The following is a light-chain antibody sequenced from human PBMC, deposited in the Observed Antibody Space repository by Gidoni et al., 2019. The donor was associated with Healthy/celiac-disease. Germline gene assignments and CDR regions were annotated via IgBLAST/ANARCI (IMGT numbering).Light chain of an antibody. CDR1: QGISSY. Sequence: IQLTQSPSSLSASVGDRVTITCRATQGISSYLAWYQQKPGKAPKLLIYAASTLQSGVPSRFSGSGSGTDFTLTISSLQTEDFATYYCQQLNSFLTFGPGTKVEIK. CDR3: QQLNSFLT. J-gene: IGKJ3*01. V-gene: IGKV1-9*01. CDR2: AAS.